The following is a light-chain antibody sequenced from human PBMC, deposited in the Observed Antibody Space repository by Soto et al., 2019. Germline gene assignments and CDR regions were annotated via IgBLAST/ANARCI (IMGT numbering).Light chain of an antibody. Sequence: QSALTQPASVSGSPGQSITISCTGTSSDVGVYNYVSWYQQHTDKAPKLMIYEVSNRPSGVSNRFSGSKSGNSASLTIFGLQAEDEADYYCSSYTSSSIVIFGGGTKVTVL. CDR1: SSDVGVYNY. V-gene: IGLV2-14*01. J-gene: IGLJ2*01. CDR2: EVS. CDR3: SSYTSSSIVI.